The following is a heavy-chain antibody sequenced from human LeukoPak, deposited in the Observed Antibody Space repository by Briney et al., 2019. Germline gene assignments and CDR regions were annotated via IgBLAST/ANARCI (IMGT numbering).Heavy chain of an antibody. V-gene: IGHV1-18*04. CDR3: ARDRRNVVVPAVAFDY. Sequence: ASVKVACKASGYTFTSYGISWVRQAPGQGLEWIGWISAYNGNTNYAQKLQGRVTMTTDTSTSTAYMELRSLRSDDTAAYYCARDRRNVVVPAVAFDYWGQGTLVTVSS. CDR1: GYTFTSYG. J-gene: IGHJ4*02. D-gene: IGHD2-2*01. CDR2: ISAYNGNT.